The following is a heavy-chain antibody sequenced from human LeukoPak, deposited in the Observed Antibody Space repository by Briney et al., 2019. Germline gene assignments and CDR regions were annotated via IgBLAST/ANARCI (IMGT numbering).Heavy chain of an antibody. D-gene: IGHD2-21*02. V-gene: IGHV4-34*01. CDR1: GGSFSGYY. Sequence: SETLSLTCAVYGGSFSGYYWSWIRQPPGKGREGMGEINHSGSTNYNPSLTSRVTISVDTSKNQFSLKLSSVTAADTAVYYCARPNCGGDCPLDYWGQGTLVTVSS. CDR2: INHSGST. J-gene: IGHJ4*02. CDR3: ARPNCGGDCPLDY.